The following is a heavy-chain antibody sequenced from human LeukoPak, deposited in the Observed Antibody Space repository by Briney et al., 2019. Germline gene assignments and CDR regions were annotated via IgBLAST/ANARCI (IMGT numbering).Heavy chain of an antibody. J-gene: IGHJ6*02. CDR2: MNPNSGNT. V-gene: IGHV1-8*01. CDR1: GYTFTSYD. D-gene: IGHD5-12*01. Sequence: ASVKVSCKASGYTFTSYDINWVRQATGQGLEWMGWMNPNSGNTGYAQKFQGRVTMTRNTSISTAYMELSSLRSEDTAVYYCARNGDIVATILGYYYYGMDVWGQGTTVAVSS. CDR3: ARNGDIVATILGYYYYGMDV.